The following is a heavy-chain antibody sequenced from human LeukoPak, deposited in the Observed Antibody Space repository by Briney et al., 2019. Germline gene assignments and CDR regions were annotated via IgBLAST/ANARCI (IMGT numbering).Heavy chain of an antibody. Sequence: GGSLRLSCAASGFTFSSYSMNWVRQASGKGLEWVSSISSSSSYIYYADSVKGRFTISRDNAKNSLYLQMNSLRAEDTAVYYCARAYYDFWSGYYFHYWGQGTLVTVSS. J-gene: IGHJ4*02. D-gene: IGHD3-3*01. CDR2: ISSSSSYI. CDR3: ARAYYDFWSGYYFHY. V-gene: IGHV3-21*01. CDR1: GFTFSSYS.